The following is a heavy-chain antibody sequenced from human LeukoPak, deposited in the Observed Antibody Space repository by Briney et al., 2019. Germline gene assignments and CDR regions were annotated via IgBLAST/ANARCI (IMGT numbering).Heavy chain of an antibody. J-gene: IGHJ4*02. Sequence: AGGSLRLSCAASGFTFSSYGMHWVRQAPGKGLEWVAVIWYDGSNKYYADSVKGRFTISRDNSKNTLYLQMNSLRAEDTAVYYCARDYYYDSSGYYGDFDYWGQGTLVTVSS. CDR2: IWYDGSNK. V-gene: IGHV3-33*01. CDR1: GFTFSSYG. D-gene: IGHD3-22*01. CDR3: ARDYYYDSSGYYGDFDY.